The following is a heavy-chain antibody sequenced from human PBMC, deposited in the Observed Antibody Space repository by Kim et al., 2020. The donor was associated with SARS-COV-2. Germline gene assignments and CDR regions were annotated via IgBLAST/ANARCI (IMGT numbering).Heavy chain of an antibody. CDR3: ARVETITIFGVVIKSGTMDV. V-gene: IGHV1-3*01. CDR1: GYTFTSYA. CDR2: INAGNGNT. J-gene: IGHJ6*02. D-gene: IGHD3-3*01. Sequence: ASVKVSCKASGYTFTSYAMHWVRQAPGQRLEWMGWINAGNGNTKYSQKFQGRVTITRDTSASTAYMELSSLRSEDTAVYYCARVETITIFGVVIKSGTMDVWGQGTTVTVSS.